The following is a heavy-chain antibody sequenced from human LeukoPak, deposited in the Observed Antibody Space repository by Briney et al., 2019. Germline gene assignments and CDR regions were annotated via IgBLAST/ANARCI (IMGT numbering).Heavy chain of an antibody. CDR2: INPSGGST. V-gene: IGHV1-46*01. CDR3: ARVGPYDAFDI. CDR1: GYTFTSYY. Sequence: ASVKVSCKASGYTFTSYYMHWVRQAPGQGPEWMGIINPSGGSTSYAQKFQGRVTMTSDTSTSTVYMELRSLRSDDTAVYYCARVGPYDAFDIWGQGTMVTVSS. J-gene: IGHJ3*02.